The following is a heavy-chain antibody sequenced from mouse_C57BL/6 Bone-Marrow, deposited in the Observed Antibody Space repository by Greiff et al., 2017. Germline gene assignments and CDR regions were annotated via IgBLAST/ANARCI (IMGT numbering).Heavy chain of an antibody. Sequence: QVQLQQPGAELVMPGASVKLSCKASGYTFTSYWMHWVQQRPGQGLEWLGEIDPSDSSTNYTQTFKGKSTLTVDKSSSTAYMQLSSLTSEDSAVYYGAAYDDDAYWGQGTLVTVSA. CDR1: GYTFTSYW. D-gene: IGHD2-4*01. J-gene: IGHJ3*01. CDR3: AAYDDDAY. V-gene: IGHV1-69*01. CDR2: IDPSDSST.